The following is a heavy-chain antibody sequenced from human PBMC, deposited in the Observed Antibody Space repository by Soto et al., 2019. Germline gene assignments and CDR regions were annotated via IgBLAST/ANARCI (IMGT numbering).Heavy chain of an antibody. Sequence: SETLSLTCAVYGGSFSGYYWSWIRQPPGKGLEWIGEINHSGSTNYNPSLKSRVTISVDTSKNQFSLKLSSVTAADTAVYYCARWWFGEFFDYWGQGTLVTVSS. CDR1: GGSFSGYY. D-gene: IGHD3-10*01. V-gene: IGHV4-34*01. CDR2: INHSGST. J-gene: IGHJ4*02. CDR3: ARWWFGEFFDY.